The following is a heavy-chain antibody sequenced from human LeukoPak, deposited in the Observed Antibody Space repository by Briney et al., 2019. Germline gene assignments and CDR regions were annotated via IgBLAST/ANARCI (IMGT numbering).Heavy chain of an antibody. V-gene: IGHV4-30-2*01. CDR1: GGSISSGDYS. J-gene: IGHJ4*02. Sequence: SETLSLTCAVSGGSISSGDYSWSWIRQPPGSGLEWIGYIWHSGHTNYNPSLRSRVTISLGRSNTQFSLRLNSVTAADTAVYYCARARESMTTAGSYFDFWGQGTLGTVSS. CDR3: ARARESMTTAGSYFDF. CDR2: IWHSGHT. D-gene: IGHD6-13*01.